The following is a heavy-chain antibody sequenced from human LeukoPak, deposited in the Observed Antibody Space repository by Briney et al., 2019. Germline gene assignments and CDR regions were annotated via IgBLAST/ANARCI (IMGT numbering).Heavy chain of an antibody. D-gene: IGHD5-24*01. Sequence: PSETLSLTCTVSGGSISSSSYYWAWIRQPPGKGLEWVGSLYYSGSTYYNPSFKSRVTISVDTSKNQFSLKLSSVTAADTAVYYCARLRRLQFKGYYYGMDVWGQGTTVTVSS. V-gene: IGHV4-39*07. J-gene: IGHJ6*02. CDR2: LYYSGST. CDR1: GGSISSSSYY. CDR3: ARLRRLQFKGYYYGMDV.